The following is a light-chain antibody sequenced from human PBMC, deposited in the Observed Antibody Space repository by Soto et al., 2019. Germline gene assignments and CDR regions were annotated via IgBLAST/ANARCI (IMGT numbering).Light chain of an antibody. J-gene: IGKJ4*01. CDR3: LQDYNYPLT. CDR2: AAS. Sequence: VTSTCRASQGIRNDLGWYQQKPGKAPKLLIYAASSLQSGVPSRFSGSGSGTDFTLTISSLQPEDFATYYCLQDYNYPLTFGGGTKVDIK. V-gene: IGKV1-6*01. CDR1: QGIRND.